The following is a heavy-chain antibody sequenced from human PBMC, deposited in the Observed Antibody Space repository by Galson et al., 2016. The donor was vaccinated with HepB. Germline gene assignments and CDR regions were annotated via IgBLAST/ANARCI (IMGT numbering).Heavy chain of an antibody. CDR1: AGSISSGDYY. CDR3: ARFYYGDCGRFDP. CDR2: IYCSGIS. D-gene: IGHD4-17*01. Sequence: TLSLTCTVSAGSISSGDYYWSWIRQPPGKGLEWVGYIYCSGISYYMASLKSRATMSVDTSNNQFSLKLTSVTAADTAVYYCARFYYGDCGRFDPWGQGILVTVSS. V-gene: IGHV4-30-4*01. J-gene: IGHJ5*02.